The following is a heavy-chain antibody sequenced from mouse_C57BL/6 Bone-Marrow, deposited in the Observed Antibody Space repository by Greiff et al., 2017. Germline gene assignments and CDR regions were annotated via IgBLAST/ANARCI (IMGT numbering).Heavy chain of an antibody. Sequence: EVKLMESGGDLVKPGGSLKLSCAASGFTFSSYGMSWVRQTPDKRLEWVATISSGGSYTYYPDSVKGRFTISRDNAKNTLYLQMSSLKSEDTAMYYCARYGSRAYWGQGTLVTVSA. J-gene: IGHJ3*01. CDR3: ARYGSRAY. V-gene: IGHV5-6*01. D-gene: IGHD1-1*01. CDR1: GFTFSSYG. CDR2: ISSGGSYT.